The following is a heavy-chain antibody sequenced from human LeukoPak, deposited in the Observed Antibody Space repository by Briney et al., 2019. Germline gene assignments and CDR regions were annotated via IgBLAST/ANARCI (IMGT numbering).Heavy chain of an antibody. CDR1: GFSFSGHW. J-gene: IGHJ4*02. Sequence: QTGGSLRLSCTASGFSFSGHWMHWARHLPGKGLVWVSRTSPTGSTTSYADSVKGRFTVSRDNAKNTLYLQVNNLRAEDTAVYYCARGPNSNWSGLDFWGQGTLLTVSS. V-gene: IGHV3-74*01. CDR3: ARGPNSNWSGLDF. D-gene: IGHD6-6*01. CDR2: TSPTGSTT.